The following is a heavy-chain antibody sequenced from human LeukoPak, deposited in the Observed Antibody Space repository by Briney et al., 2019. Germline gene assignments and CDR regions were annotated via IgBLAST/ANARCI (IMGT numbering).Heavy chain of an antibody. D-gene: IGHD4-17*01. Sequence: SETLSLTCTVSGGSISSYYWSWIRQPPGKGLEWIGYIYYSGSTNYNPSLKSRVTISVDTSKNQFSLKLSSVTAADTAVYYCARDRGDYVGYWGQGTLVTVSS. J-gene: IGHJ4*02. CDR1: GGSISSYY. CDR3: ARDRGDYVGY. CDR2: IYYSGST. V-gene: IGHV4-59*01.